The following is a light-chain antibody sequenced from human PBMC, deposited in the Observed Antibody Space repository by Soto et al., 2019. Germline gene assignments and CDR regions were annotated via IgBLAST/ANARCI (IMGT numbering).Light chain of an antibody. J-gene: IGLJ3*02. V-gene: IGLV2-11*01. CDR2: DVS. Sequence: QSALTQPRSVSGSPGQSVTISCTGSSSDVGAYNYVSWYQHHPGKAPKVMIFDVSERPSGVPDRFSGSKSGNTASLTISGLQAEDEGDYYCCSYAGTYSWVFGGGTNSPS. CDR3: CSYAGTYSWV. CDR1: SSDVGAYNY.